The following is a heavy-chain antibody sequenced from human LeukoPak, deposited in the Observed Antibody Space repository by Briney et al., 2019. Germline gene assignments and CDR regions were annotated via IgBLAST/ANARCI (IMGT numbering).Heavy chain of an antibody. CDR1: GGTFSSYA. J-gene: IGHJ5*02. Sequence: SVKVSCKASGGTFSSYAISWVRQAPGQGLEWMGGIIPIFGTANYAQKFQGRVTITRDTSASTAYMELSSLRSEDTAVYYCAGARIYGDYALGWFDPWGQGTLVTVSS. D-gene: IGHD4-17*01. CDR3: AGARIYGDYALGWFDP. CDR2: IIPIFGTA. V-gene: IGHV1-69*05.